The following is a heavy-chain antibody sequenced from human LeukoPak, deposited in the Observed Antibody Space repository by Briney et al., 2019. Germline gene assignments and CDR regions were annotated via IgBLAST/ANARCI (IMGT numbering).Heavy chain of an antibody. D-gene: IGHD3-3*01. V-gene: IGHV3-30*02. CDR3: ARDESLGDLWSGYFDALDI. CDR1: GFTFDNYG. Sequence: GGSLRLSCAASGFTFDNYGMHWVRQAPGKGLEWVAFVRYDETIKYHADSVKGRFTISRDNSKNTLYLQMNSLRVEDTAIYYCARDESLGDLWSGYFDALDIWGQGTMVAVSS. J-gene: IGHJ3*02. CDR2: VRYDETIK.